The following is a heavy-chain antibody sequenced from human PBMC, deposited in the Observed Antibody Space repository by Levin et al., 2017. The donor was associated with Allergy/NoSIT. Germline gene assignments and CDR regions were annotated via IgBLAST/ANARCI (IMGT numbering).Heavy chain of an antibody. CDR2: INPDGSDT. J-gene: IGHJ4*02. CDR3: ARVQPAGQRVFDS. CDR1: GFTSSDYW. V-gene: IGHV3-74*01. D-gene: IGHD1-14*01. Sequence: GGSLRLSCVASGFTSSDYWMHWVRQAPGKGLVWVSRINPDGSDTTYADSVKGRFTISRDNAKNTLYLQMNSLKAEDTAVYYCARVQPAGQRVFDSWGQGTLVTVSS.